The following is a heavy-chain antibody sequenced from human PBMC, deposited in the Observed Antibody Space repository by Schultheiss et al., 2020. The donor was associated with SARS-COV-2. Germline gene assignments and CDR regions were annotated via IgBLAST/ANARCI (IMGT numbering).Heavy chain of an antibody. CDR3: ARLGPNYDYVWGSYRNPFDY. Sequence: SLKISCAASGFTFSSYAMSWVRQAPGKGLEWVSGISWNSGSIGYADSVKGRFTISRDNAKNSLYLQMNSLRAEDTAVYYCARLGPNYDYVWGSYRNPFDYWGQGTLVTVSS. CDR1: GFTFSSYA. V-gene: IGHV3-9*01. CDR2: ISWNSGSI. D-gene: IGHD3-16*02. J-gene: IGHJ4*02.